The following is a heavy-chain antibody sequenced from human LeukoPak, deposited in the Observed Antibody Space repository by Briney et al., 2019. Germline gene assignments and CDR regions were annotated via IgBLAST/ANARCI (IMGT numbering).Heavy chain of an antibody. V-gene: IGHV4-39*01. Sequence: SETLSLTCTVSGGSISSSSYYWGWIRQPPGKGLEWIGSIYYSGSTYYNPSLKSRVTISVDTSKNQFSPKLSSVTAADTAVYYCASTYRSYYYYMDVWGKGTTVTVSS. D-gene: IGHD4-11*01. CDR2: IYYSGST. CDR3: ASTYRSYYYYMDV. J-gene: IGHJ6*03. CDR1: GGSISSSSYY.